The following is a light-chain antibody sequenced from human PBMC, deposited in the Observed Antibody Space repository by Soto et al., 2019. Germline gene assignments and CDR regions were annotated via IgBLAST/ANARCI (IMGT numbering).Light chain of an antibody. CDR2: GAS. V-gene: IGKV3-20*01. Sequence: EVVLTQSPGTLSLSPGERATLSCRASQSVTSDYLAWYQQKPGQAPRLLIYGASSRATDIPDRFSGSGSGTDFTLTISRLEPEDFAVYYCQQYLSSPVTFGQGTKLEIK. J-gene: IGKJ2*01. CDR1: QSVTSDY. CDR3: QQYLSSPVT.